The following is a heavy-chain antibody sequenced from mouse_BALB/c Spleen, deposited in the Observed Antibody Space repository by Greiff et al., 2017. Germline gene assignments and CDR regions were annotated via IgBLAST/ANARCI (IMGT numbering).Heavy chain of an antibody. CDR1: GFTFTDYY. Sequence: EVKLMESGGGLVQPGGSLRLSCATSGFTFTDYYMSWVRQPPGKALEWLGFIRNKANGYTTEYSASVKGRFTISRDNSQSILYLQMNTLRAEDSATYYCARDIGPWDYAMDYWGQGTSGTVSS. D-gene: IGHD2-14*01. V-gene: IGHV7-3*02. J-gene: IGHJ4*01. CDR2: IRNKANGYTT. CDR3: ARDIGPWDYAMDY.